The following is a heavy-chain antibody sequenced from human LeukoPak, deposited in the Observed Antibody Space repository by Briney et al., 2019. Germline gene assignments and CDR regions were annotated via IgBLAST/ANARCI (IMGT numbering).Heavy chain of an antibody. D-gene: IGHD1-26*01. CDR2: ISSSSSYI. Sequence: GGSLRLSCAASGFTFSSYSMNWVRQAPGKGLEWVSSISSSSSYIYYADSVKGRFTISRDNAKNSLYLQMNSLRAEDTAVYYCGGDEYSGSYYPAEYFQHWGQGTLVTVSS. J-gene: IGHJ1*01. CDR3: GGDEYSGSYYPAEYFQH. V-gene: IGHV3-21*01. CDR1: GFTFSSYS.